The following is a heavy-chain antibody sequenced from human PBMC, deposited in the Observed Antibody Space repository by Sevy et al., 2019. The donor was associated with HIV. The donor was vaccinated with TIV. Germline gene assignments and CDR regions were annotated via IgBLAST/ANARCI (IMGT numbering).Heavy chain of an antibody. J-gene: IGHJ4*02. CDR2: LSFGCGKI. V-gene: IGHV3-23*01. CDR3: AREWCTRPHDY. Sequence: GGSQRLSCAASGFAFYDYSMSWIRQAPGKGLEWVATLSFGCGKINYADSVKGRFTISRDNSKNSFYLQMDNLRVEDTALYYCAREWCTRPHDYWGQGTRVTVSS. CDR1: GFAFYDYS. D-gene: IGHD2-8*02.